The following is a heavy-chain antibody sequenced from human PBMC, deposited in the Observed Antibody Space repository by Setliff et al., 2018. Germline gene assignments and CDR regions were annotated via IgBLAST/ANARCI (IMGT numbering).Heavy chain of an antibody. CDR3: ARDREYCSRTSCYIDY. D-gene: IGHD2-2*02. J-gene: IGHJ4*02. V-gene: IGHV1-2*06. CDR1: GGTFTDYY. Sequence: ASVKVSCKASGGTFTDYYIHWVRQAPGQGLEWMGRVNPASGGTNYAQRFQGRVTMTRDTSASTAYMEMSSLRSEDTAVYYCARDREYCSRTSCYIDYWGQGALVTVSS. CDR2: VNPASGGT.